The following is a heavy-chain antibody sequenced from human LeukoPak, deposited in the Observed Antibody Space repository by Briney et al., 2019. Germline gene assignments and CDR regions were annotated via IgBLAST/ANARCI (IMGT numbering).Heavy chain of an antibody. J-gene: IGHJ4*02. Sequence: GGSLRLSCAASGFTVSSNYMGWVRQAPGKGLELVSIIYSGGGTYSADSVKGRFTISRDNSKNTVSLQMNSLRAEDTAVYYCAKASRADFVVVVAGFEYWGQGTLVTVSS. V-gene: IGHV3-53*01. D-gene: IGHD2-15*01. CDR1: GFTVSSNY. CDR3: AKASRADFVVVVAGFEY. CDR2: IYSGGGT.